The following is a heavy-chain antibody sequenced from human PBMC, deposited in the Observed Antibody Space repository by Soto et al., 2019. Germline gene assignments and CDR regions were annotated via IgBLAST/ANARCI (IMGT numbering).Heavy chain of an antibody. V-gene: IGHV3-74*01. D-gene: IGHD4-17*01. CDR1: GFTFSSYW. CDR2: INSDGIST. J-gene: IGHJ3*02. CDR3: ARAGTTGYHDRAFDI. Sequence: EVQLVESGGGLVQPGTSLRLSCAASGFTFSSYWMHWVRQAPGKGLVWVSRINSDGISTNYADSVKGRFTISRDNAKNSLYLQMNSLRAEDTAVYYCARAGTTGYHDRAFDIWGRGTMVTVSS.